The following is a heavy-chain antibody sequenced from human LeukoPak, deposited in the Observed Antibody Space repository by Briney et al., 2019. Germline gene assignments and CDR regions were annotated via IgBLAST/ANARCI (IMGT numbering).Heavy chain of an antibody. J-gene: IGHJ6*02. CDR3: ARAGIAAAGRVSDYYGMDV. CDR1: GGSISSGDYY. Sequence: SQTLSLTCTVSGGSISSGDYYWSWIRQPPGKGLEWIGYIYYSGSTYYNPSLKSRVTISVDTSKNQFSLKLSSVTAANTAVYYCARAGIAAAGRVSDYYGMDVWGQGTTVTVS. D-gene: IGHD6-13*01. V-gene: IGHV4-30-4*01. CDR2: IYYSGST.